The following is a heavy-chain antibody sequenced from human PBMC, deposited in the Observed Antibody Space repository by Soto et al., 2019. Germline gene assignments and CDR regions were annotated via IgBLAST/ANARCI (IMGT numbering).Heavy chain of an antibody. CDR1: GFTFSSYA. CDR3: AKGTGPYYYYGMDF. Sequence: EVQLLESGGGLVQPGGSLRLSCAASGFTFSSYAMSWVRQAPGKGLEWVSAISGSGGSTYYADSVKGRFTISRDNSKNTLYLQMNCLRAEDTAVYYCAKGTGPYYYYGMDFWGQGTTVTVSS. CDR2: ISGSGGST. J-gene: IGHJ6*02. V-gene: IGHV3-23*01.